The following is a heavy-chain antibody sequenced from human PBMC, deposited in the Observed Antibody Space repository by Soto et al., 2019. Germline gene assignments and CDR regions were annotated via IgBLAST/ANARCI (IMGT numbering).Heavy chain of an antibody. Sequence: VQLVESGGGLVKPGGSLRLSCAASGFTFSSYSMNWVRQAPGKGLEWVSSISSSSSYIYYADSVKGRFTISRDNAKNSLYLQMNSLRAEDTAVYYCARDVIAAAADYYYYGMDVWGQGTTVTVSS. CDR2: ISSSSSYI. CDR3: ARDVIAAAADYYYYGMDV. CDR1: GFTFSSYS. V-gene: IGHV3-21*01. J-gene: IGHJ6*02. D-gene: IGHD6-13*01.